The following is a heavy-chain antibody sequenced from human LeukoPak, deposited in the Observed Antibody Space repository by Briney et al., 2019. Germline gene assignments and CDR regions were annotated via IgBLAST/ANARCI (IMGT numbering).Heavy chain of an antibody. CDR3: ARTYYDFWSGYSTKYYFDY. Sequence: NSSETLSLTCRVSGGSISSSYWGSIRQPPGKGLEWIGYIYYSGSTNYNPSLKSRVTISVDTSKNQFSLKLSSVTAADTAVYYCARTYYDFWSGYSTKYYFDYWGQGTLVTVSS. J-gene: IGHJ4*02. CDR1: GGSISSSY. V-gene: IGHV4-59*08. D-gene: IGHD3-3*01. CDR2: IYYSGST.